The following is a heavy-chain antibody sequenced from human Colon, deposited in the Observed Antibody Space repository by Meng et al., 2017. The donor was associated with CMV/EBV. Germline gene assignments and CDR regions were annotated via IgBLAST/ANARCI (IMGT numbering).Heavy chain of an antibody. J-gene: IGHJ5*02. V-gene: IGHV1-2*02. CDR2: INSISGDT. D-gene: IGHD3-3*02. Sequence: QLVHSGAEVKRLGASVKVSCKTSGYTFTDYYIHGVGQAPGQGLEWMGWINSISGDTNYAQKFQGRVTMTRDTSITTAYMELNSLKSDDTAVYYCGRDRHLDPWGQGTLVTVSS. CDR1: GYTFTDYY. CDR3: GRDRHLDP.